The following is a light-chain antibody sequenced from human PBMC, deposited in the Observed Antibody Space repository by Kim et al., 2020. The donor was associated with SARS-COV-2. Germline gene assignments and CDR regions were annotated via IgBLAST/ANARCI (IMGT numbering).Light chain of an antibody. CDR3: QQSYSTPRT. CDR2: AGS. Sequence: DIQMTQSPSSLSASVGDRVTITCRASQSISFYLNWYQQKPGKAPNLLIHAGSSLQSGVPSRFSGSGSGTDFTLTIHSLQPEDFATYYCQQSYSTPRTFGLGTKVDIK. J-gene: IGKJ1*01. CDR1: QSISFY. V-gene: IGKV1-39*01.